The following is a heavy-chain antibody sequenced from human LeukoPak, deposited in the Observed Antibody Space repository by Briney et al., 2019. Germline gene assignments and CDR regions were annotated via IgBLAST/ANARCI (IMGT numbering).Heavy chain of an antibody. V-gene: IGHV1-69*13. CDR1: GDSFSRYA. Sequence: GASVKVSCKGAGDSFSRYAIGWVREAPGQGLEWVGGIVPIFGTANYAQKFQGRRTITADESTSTAYTEPPPLTSEDTDVSSCAWDPGHCSGGRCYWPETFTPWGQGTLVTVSP. J-gene: IGHJ5*02. CDR3: AWDPGHCSGGRCYWPETFTP. D-gene: IGHD2-15*01. CDR2: IVPIFGTA.